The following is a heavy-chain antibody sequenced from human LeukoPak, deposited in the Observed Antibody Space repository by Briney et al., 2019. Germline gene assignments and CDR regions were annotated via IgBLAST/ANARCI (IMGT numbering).Heavy chain of an antibody. CDR1: GFTFSDYG. CDR2: INHDGTLR. Sequence: TGGSLRLSCAASGFTFSDYGMHWVRQAPGKGLVWVSHINHDGTLRNYADSVKGRFTISRDFAKNTLYLQMNTLGAEDTAVYYCVRDVFSLGDSWGQGTLVTVSS. CDR3: VRDVFSLGDS. V-gene: IGHV3-74*01. D-gene: IGHD2/OR15-2a*01. J-gene: IGHJ4*02.